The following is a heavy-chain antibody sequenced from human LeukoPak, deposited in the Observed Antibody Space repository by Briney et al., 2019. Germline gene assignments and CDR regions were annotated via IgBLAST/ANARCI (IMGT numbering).Heavy chain of an antibody. Sequence: GASVKVSCKVSGYTLTELSMHWVRQAPGRGLEWMGGFDPEDGETIYAQKFQGRVTMTEDTSTDTAYMELSSLRSEDTAVYYCATGSRFPMIVVAAFDYWGQGTLVTVSS. V-gene: IGHV1-24*01. D-gene: IGHD3-22*01. CDR3: ATGSRFPMIVVAAFDY. J-gene: IGHJ4*02. CDR1: GYTLTELS. CDR2: FDPEDGET.